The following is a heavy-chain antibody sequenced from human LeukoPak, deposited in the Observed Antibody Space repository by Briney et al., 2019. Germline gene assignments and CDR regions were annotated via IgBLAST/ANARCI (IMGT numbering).Heavy chain of an antibody. V-gene: IGHV1-2*02. CDR1: GYTFTGYY. J-gene: IGHJ5*02. CDR2: INPNSGGT. CDR3: AREDCSSTSCSFVLNWFDP. D-gene: IGHD2-2*01. Sequence: ASVKVSCKASGYTFTGYYMHWVRQAPGQGLEWMGWINPNSGGTNYAQKFQGRVTMTRDTSISTAYMELSRLRSDDTAVYYCAREDCSSTSCSFVLNWFDPWGQGTLVTVSS.